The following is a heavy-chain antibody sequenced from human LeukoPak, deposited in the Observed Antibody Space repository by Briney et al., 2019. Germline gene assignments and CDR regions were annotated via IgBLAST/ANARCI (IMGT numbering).Heavy chain of an antibody. V-gene: IGHV1-2*06. Sequence: GASVKVSCKASGYTFTGYYMHWVRQAPGHGLEWMGRTNPNSGGTNYAQKFQGRVTMTRDTSISTAYMELSRLRSDDTAVYYCARGATPYYYYMDVWGKGATVTVSS. CDR1: GYTFTGYY. CDR2: TNPNSGGT. J-gene: IGHJ6*03. D-gene: IGHD1-26*01. CDR3: ARGATPYYYYMDV.